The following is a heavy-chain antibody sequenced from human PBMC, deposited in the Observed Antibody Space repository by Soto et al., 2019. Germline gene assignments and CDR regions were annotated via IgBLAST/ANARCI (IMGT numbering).Heavy chain of an antibody. D-gene: IGHD1-26*01. J-gene: IGHJ3*02. CDR3: AKARAHAIVDAFDI. CDR1: GSTFSSYA. V-gene: IGHV3-23*01. Sequence: EVQLLESGGGLVQPGGSLRLSGAASGSTFSSYAMSWVRQAPGKGLEWVSAIRGSDGRTDYADSVKGRFTISRDNSKNTLYLQMNSLRAEDTAVYFCAKARAHAIVDAFDIWGQGTMVTVSS. CDR2: IRGSDGRT.